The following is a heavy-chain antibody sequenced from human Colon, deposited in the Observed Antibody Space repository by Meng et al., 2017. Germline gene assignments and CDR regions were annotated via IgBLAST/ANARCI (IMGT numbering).Heavy chain of an antibody. CDR1: GYIFTSYD. CDR2: MNPYSGKS. V-gene: IGHV1-8*01. J-gene: IGHJ4*02. Sequence: QVQLVQSGAEVKKPGASVKVSCQASGYIFTSYDLSRVRQAAGQGLEWVGWMNPYSGKSGYAQNFHGRVTMTSNTSTKTAYIELSSLKSEDTAVYYCARGRTTISGVIPYFDYWGQGTLVTVSS. CDR3: ARGRTTISGVIPYFDY. D-gene: IGHD3-3*01.